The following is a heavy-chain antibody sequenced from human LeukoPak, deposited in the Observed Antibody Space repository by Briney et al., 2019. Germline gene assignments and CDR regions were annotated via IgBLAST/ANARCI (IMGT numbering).Heavy chain of an antibody. J-gene: IGHJ4*02. CDR1: GFTFSSYE. CDR3: ARSTIVVVINADFDY. D-gene: IGHD3-22*01. CDR2: ISSSGSTI. V-gene: IGHV3-48*03. Sequence: PGGSLRLSCAASGFTFSSYEMNWVRQAPGKGLEWVSYISSSGSTIYYADSVKGRFTISRDNAKSSLYLQMNSLRAEDTAVYYCARSTIVVVINADFDYWGQGTLVTVSS.